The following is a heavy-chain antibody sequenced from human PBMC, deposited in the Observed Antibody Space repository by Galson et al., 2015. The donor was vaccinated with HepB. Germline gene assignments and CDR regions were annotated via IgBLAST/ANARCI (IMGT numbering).Heavy chain of an antibody. V-gene: IGHV3-21*01. Sequence: SLRLSCAASGFSFSSHDMNWVRQAPGKGLEWVSSISSSSSYIYYADSVKGRFTISRDNAKKSLFLQMNTLRAEDTAVYFCARPPVGDPDSGTPLYYFDSWGQGTLVIVSS. J-gene: IGHJ4*02. CDR2: ISSSSSYI. CDR3: ARPPVGDPDSGTPLYYFDS. D-gene: IGHD3-10*01. CDR1: GFSFSSHD.